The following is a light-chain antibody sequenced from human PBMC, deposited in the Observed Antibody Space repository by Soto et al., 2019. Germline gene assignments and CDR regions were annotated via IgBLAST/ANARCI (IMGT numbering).Light chain of an antibody. CDR2: DVS. Sequence: QSALTKPAAVSGSPGQSITISCTGTSRDVGYYNSVSWYQRHPGKVPKLIIYDVSSRPSGVSNRFSGFKSGNTASLTISGLQAEDEADYYCSSYPSSETHVLFGGGTKLTVL. CDR3: SSYPSSETHVL. V-gene: IGLV2-14*03. J-gene: IGLJ2*01. CDR1: SRDVGYYNS.